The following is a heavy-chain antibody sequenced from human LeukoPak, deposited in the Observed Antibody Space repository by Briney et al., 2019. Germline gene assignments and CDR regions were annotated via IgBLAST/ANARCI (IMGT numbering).Heavy chain of an antibody. Sequence: PSETLSLTCAVYGGSFSGYYWSWIRQPPGKGLEWVANTKQDGSEKYYVDSVKGRFTISRDNSKNTLYLQLNSLRAEDTAVYYCVKDQREAYGSGWSRDFDYWGQGTLVTVSS. J-gene: IGHJ4*02. V-gene: IGHV3-7*01. CDR2: TKQDGSEK. CDR1: GGSFSGYY. D-gene: IGHD6-19*01. CDR3: VKDQREAYGSGWSRDFDY.